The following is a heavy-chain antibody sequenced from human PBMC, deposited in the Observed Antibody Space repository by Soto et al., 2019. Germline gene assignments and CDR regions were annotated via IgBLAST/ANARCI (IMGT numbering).Heavy chain of an antibody. CDR2: INHSGST. D-gene: IGHD1-20*01. V-gene: IGHV4-34*01. Sequence: SETLSLTCAVYGGSFSGYYWSWIRQPPGKGLEWIGEINHSGSTNYNPSLKSRVTISADTSKNQFSLKLSSVTAADKAVYYCARLREILRYNWNYYYYYGMDVWGQGTPVTVSS. CDR3: ARLREILRYNWNYYYYYGMDV. CDR1: GGSFSGYY. J-gene: IGHJ6*02.